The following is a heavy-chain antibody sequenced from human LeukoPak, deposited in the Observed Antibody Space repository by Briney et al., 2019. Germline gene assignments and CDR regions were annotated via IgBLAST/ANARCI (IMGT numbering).Heavy chain of an antibody. Sequence: SETLSLTCTVSGGSISSYYWSWIRQPPGKGLEWIGYIYYSGSTNYNPSLKSRVTISVDTSKNQFSLKLSSVTAADTAVYYCASKRGGSYSYYFDYWGQGTLVTVSS. CDR2: IYYSGST. CDR3: ASKRGGSYSYYFDY. D-gene: IGHD1-26*01. J-gene: IGHJ4*02. V-gene: IGHV4-59*12. CDR1: GGSISSYY.